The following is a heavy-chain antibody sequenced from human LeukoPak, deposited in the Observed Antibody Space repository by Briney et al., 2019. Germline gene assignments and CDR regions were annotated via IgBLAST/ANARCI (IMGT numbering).Heavy chain of an antibody. Sequence: ASVKVSCKASGDTFTTYYIHWVRQAPGQGLEWMGIINPSGDSTSYAQKLQGRVTMTRDTSTSTVYMELSSLRSEDTAVYYCAIAALRYCSSSSCYKGFLDYWGQGTLVTVSS. J-gene: IGHJ4*02. CDR1: GDTFTTYY. D-gene: IGHD2-2*01. V-gene: IGHV1-46*01. CDR2: INPSGDST. CDR3: AIAALRYCSSSSCYKGFLDY.